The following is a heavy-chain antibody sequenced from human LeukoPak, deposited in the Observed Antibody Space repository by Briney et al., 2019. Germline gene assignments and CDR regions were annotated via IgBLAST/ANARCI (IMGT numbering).Heavy chain of an antibody. J-gene: IGHJ4*02. D-gene: IGHD1-1*01. CDR3: AKSHSVQQRGYFDY. CDR1: GFSFTTYA. Sequence: GGSLRHSCAASGFSFTTYAMSWVRQAPGKGLEWVSSIANSGVDTFYADSVKGRFTISRDNSKNTLYLQMNSLRAEDMAVYYCAKSHSVQQRGYFDYLGQGTLVTVSS. CDR2: IANSGVDT. V-gene: IGHV3-23*01.